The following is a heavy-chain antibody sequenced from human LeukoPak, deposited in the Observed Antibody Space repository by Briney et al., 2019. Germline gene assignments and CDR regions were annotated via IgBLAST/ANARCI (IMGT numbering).Heavy chain of an antibody. V-gene: IGHV1-18*01. D-gene: IGHD2-2*01. CDR2: ISAYNGQT. CDR1: GYTFSIYG. CDR3: ARDFTPYCSSTSCSWFDP. Sequence: ASVTVSCKASGYTFSIYGISWVRQAPGQGREWMGWISAYNGQTIYAQKLQGRVTTTTDTSTSTAYMELRSLTSDDTAVYYCARDFTPYCSSTSCSWFDPWGQGTLVTVSS. J-gene: IGHJ5*02.